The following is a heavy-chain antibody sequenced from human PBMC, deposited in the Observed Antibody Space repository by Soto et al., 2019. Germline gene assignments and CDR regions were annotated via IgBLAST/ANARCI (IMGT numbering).Heavy chain of an antibody. J-gene: IGHJ4*02. CDR2: ISDSGRTT. D-gene: IGHD3-10*01. V-gene: IGHV3-23*01. CDR1: GFSFSSLP. Sequence: GGSLRLSCAASGFSFSSLPMTWVRQAPGKGLEWVSSISDSGRTTYYADSVKGRFTISRDNSKSTLYLQMNSLRAEDTAVYYCAKGTSKLDYWGQGALVTSPQ. CDR3: AKGTSKLDY.